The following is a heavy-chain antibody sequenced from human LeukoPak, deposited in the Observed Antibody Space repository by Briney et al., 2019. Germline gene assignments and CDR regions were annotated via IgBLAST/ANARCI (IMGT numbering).Heavy chain of an antibody. Sequence: PSETLSLTCTVSGDSISSHSYFWGWIRQPPGKGLEWIGNIHYIGSTYYNPSLKSRVTISVDTSTNQFSLKLSSVTAADTAVYYCAKTLPYSGGWRATFDFWGQGTPVAVSS. CDR1: GDSISSHSYF. D-gene: IGHD6-19*01. V-gene: IGHV4-39*01. J-gene: IGHJ4*02. CDR3: AKTLPYSGGWRATFDF. CDR2: IHYIGST.